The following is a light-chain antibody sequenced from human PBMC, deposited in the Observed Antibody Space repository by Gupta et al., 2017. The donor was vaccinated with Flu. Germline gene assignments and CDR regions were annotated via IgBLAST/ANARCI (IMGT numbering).Light chain of an antibody. J-gene: IGLJ3*02. V-gene: IGLV7-46*01. Sequence: QAVVTQEPSLTVSPGGTVTLPCASSTGPVTSGHYPYWFQQKPGQAPRTLIYHTSNKHSWTPARFSGSLLGGKAALTLSGAQPEDEAEYHCLLSYSGARKWVFGGGTRLTVL. CDR1: TGPVTSGHY. CDR3: LLSYSGARKWV. CDR2: HTS.